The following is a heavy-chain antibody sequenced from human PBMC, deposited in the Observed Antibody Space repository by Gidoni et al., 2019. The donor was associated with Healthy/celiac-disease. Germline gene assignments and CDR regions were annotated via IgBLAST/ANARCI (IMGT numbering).Heavy chain of an antibody. CDR3: ARPHYYDSSGYYYGSLDAFDI. CDR2: ISSSSSDT. J-gene: IGHJ3*02. Sequence: QVQLVESGGGLFKPGGSLRLSCPASGFTFSDYSTSWTRQAPGKGLEWVSYISSSSSDTNDADSVKGRFTISRDNAKNSLYLQMNSLRAEDTAVYYCARPHYYDSSGYYYGSLDAFDIWGQGTMVTVSS. CDR1: GFTFSDYS. D-gene: IGHD3-22*01. V-gene: IGHV3-11*05.